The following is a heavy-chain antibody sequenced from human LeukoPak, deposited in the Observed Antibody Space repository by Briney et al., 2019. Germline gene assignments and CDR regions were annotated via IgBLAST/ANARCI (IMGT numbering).Heavy chain of an antibody. CDR1: GFTFSSYE. CDR2: ISSNGDTI. CDR3: ARGRTGTFDY. J-gene: IGHJ4*02. Sequence: GGSLRLSCAASGFTFSSYEMNWVRQAPGKGLEWLSYISSNGDTIHYADSVKGRFTIFRDNAKDSLYLQMNSLRAEDTAVYYCARGRTGTFDYWGQGTLVTVSS. V-gene: IGHV3-48*03. D-gene: IGHD1/OR15-1a*01.